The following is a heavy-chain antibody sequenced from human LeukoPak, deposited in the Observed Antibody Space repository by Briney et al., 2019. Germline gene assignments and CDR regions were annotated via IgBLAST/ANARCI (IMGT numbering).Heavy chain of an antibody. CDR2: ISSSSSYI. D-gene: IGHD1-26*01. CDR3: ARVRSGSYSFDY. Sequence: PGGSLRLSCAASGFTFSSYSMNWVRQAPGKGLEWVSSISSSSSYIYYADSVKGRFTISRDNAKNSLYLQMNSLRAEDTAVYYCARVRSGSYSFDYWAREPWSPSPQ. V-gene: IGHV3-21*01. CDR1: GFTFSSYS. J-gene: IGHJ4*02.